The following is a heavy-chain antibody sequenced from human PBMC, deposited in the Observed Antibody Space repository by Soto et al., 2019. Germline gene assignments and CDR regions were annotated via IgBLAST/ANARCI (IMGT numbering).Heavy chain of an antibody. CDR3: ARCLAFDYGGPGYYFDY. CDR2: ISSNGGST. J-gene: IGHJ4*02. V-gene: IGHV3-64*01. Sequence: GGSLRLSCAASGFTFSSYAMHWVRQAPGKGLEYVSAISSNGGSTYYANSVKGRFTISRDNSKNTLYLQMGSLRAEDMAVYYCARCLAFDYGGPGYYFDYWGQGTLVTV. D-gene: IGHD4-17*01. CDR1: GFTFSSYA.